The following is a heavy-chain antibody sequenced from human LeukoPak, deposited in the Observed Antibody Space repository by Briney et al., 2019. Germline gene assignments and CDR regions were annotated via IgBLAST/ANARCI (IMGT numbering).Heavy chain of an antibody. CDR2: ISSSSSYI. CDR1: GFTFSIYS. V-gene: IGHV3-21*01. CDR3: ATFSGAHHKTFDS. D-gene: IGHD1-14*01. Sequence: GGSLRLPCAASGFTFSIYSMNWVRQAPGKGLEWVSSISSSSSYIYYADSVKGRFTISRDNAKNSLYLQMNTLRAEDTAIYYCATFSGAHHKTFDSWGQGTLVTVSS. J-gene: IGHJ4*02.